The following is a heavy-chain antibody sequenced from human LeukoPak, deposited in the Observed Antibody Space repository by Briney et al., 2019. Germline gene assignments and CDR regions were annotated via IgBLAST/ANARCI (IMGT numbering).Heavy chain of an antibody. Sequence: AGGSLRLSCAASEFTFSSYWMTWVRQAPGKGLEWVANIKEDGSEKYYVDSVKRRFTISRDNAKNSLYLQMDSLRAEDTAVYYCARDTGCSGGICYSFYDCWGQGTLVTVSS. D-gene: IGHD2-15*01. CDR2: IKEDGSEK. CDR1: EFTFSSYW. V-gene: IGHV3-7*01. CDR3: ARDTGCSGGICYSFYDC. J-gene: IGHJ4*02.